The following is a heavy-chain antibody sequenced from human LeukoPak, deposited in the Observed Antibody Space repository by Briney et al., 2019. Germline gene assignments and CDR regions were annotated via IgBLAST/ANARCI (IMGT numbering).Heavy chain of an antibody. CDR3: ARDRGGGYSNVDY. V-gene: IGHV7-4-1*02. CDR1: GYTLSNYA. D-gene: IGHD5-18*01. J-gene: IGHJ4*02. Sequence: LWASVKVSCKASGYTLSNYAINWVRQAPGHGLEWMGWINTNTGNPTYAQDFIGRFVFSVDTSVNTAYVQISSLEAEDTAVYYCARDRGGGYSNVDYWGQGTLVTVSS. CDR2: INTNTGNP.